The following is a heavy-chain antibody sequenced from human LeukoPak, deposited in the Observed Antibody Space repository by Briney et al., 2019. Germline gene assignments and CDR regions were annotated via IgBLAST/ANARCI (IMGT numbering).Heavy chain of an antibody. D-gene: IGHD4-17*01. CDR3: ARAHTMTTANAFDI. CDR2: INHSGST. J-gene: IGHJ3*02. Sequence: PSETLSLTCAVYGGSFSGYYWSWIRQPPGKGLEWIGEINHSGSTNYNPSLKSRVTISVDTSKNQFSLKLSSVTAADTAVYYCARAHTMTTANAFDIRGQGTMVTVSS. V-gene: IGHV4-34*01. CDR1: GGSFSGYY.